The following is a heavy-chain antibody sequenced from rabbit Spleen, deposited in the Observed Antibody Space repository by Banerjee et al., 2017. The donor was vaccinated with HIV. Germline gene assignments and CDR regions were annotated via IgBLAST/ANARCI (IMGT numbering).Heavy chain of an antibody. CDR1: GFDFSAYTF. J-gene: IGHJ4*01. CDR2: IDTGSRDFT. Sequence: LVEYGGDLVQPGASLTLTCTASGFDFSAYTFMCWVRQAPGKGLEWIACIDTGSRDFTYYASWAKGRFIMSRTSSTTVTLQMTSLTAADTATYFCARDLVAVIGWNFNLWGPGTLVTVS. V-gene: IGHV1S40*01. CDR3: ARDLVAVIGWNFNL. D-gene: IGHD1-1*01.